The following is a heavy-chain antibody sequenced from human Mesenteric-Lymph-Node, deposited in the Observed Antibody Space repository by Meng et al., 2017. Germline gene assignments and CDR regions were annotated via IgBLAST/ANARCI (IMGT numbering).Heavy chain of an antibody. CDR1: GFTFSSYW. CDR3: ARDYFHYYGLDV. D-gene: IGHD3-10*01. J-gene: IGHJ6*02. Sequence: GESLKISCAASGFTFSSYWMHWVRQAPGKGLVWVSRINSDGSAIGYADSVSGRFTISRDNAKNSLYLQMNSLRAEDTAVYFCARDYFHYYGLDVWGQGTTVTVSS. V-gene: IGHV3-74*01. CDR2: INSDGSAI.